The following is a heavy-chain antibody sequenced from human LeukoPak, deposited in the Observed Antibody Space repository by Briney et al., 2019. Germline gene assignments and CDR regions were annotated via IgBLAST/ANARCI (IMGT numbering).Heavy chain of an antibody. CDR1: GGSFSGYY. D-gene: IGHD6-19*01. CDR3: ASRTTETGWYKAYYFDY. V-gene: IGHV4-34*01. CDR2: INHSGST. J-gene: IGHJ4*02. Sequence: SETLSLTCAVYGGSFSGYYWSWIRQPPGKGLEWIGEINHSGSTNYNPSLKSRVTISVDTSKNQFSLKLSSVTAADTAVYYCASRTTETGWYKAYYFDYWGQGTLVTVSS.